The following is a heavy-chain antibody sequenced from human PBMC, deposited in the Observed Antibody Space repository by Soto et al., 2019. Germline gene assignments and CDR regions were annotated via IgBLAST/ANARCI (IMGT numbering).Heavy chain of an antibody. CDR1: GYSFTSYW. CDR2: IYPGDSNT. CDR3: ARYNAPGLYDYGDGWFDP. D-gene: IGHD3-16*01. Sequence: GEALKISCKGSGYSFTSYWIGWVRQMAGKGLELMGIIYPGDSNTRYSPYFQGEVTISADKSIRTAFLQWSSLKASDTAMYFCARYNAPGLYDYGDGWFDPWGQGTMVTVSS. J-gene: IGHJ5*02. V-gene: IGHV5-51*01.